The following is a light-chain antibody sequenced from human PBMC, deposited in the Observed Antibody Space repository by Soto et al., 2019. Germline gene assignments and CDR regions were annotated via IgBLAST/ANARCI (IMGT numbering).Light chain of an antibody. CDR1: QSISSF. CDR2: TTS. V-gene: IGKV1-39*01. CDR3: KQSYSTPPIT. J-gene: IGKJ5*01. Sequence: DIQMTQSPSSLSASVGDRVTITCRTSQSISSFLNWYQHKPGNAPKLLIYTTSTLRSGVPSIFRGSGSGTHFTLTITNVQPEDFATYYCKQSYSTPPITFGQGTRLDIK.